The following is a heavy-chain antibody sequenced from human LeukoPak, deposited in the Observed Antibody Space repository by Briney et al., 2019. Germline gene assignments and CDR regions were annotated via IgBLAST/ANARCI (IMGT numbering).Heavy chain of an antibody. CDR2: IGIRGDT. D-gene: IGHD6-19*01. V-gene: IGHV3-13*01. CDR3: ARGGIQVSGIDEFDY. CDR1: GFTFIDYD. Sequence: GSLRLSCAASGFTFIDYDMHWVRQAIGKGLEWVSAIGIRGDTHYSGSVKGRFTISRENAESSLYLQMNSLRAEDTAVYYCARGGIQVSGIDEFDYWGQGTLVTVSS. J-gene: IGHJ4*02.